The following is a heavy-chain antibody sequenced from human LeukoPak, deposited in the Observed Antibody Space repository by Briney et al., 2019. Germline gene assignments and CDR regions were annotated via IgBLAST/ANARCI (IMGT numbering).Heavy chain of an antibody. CDR2: IYHSGST. V-gene: IGHV4-30-2*01. J-gene: IGHJ2*01. CDR1: GGSISSGGYS. CDR3: ARELTGVSRHFDL. D-gene: IGHD7-27*01. Sequence: SETLSLTCAVSGGSISSGGYSWSWIRQPPGKGLEWIGYIYHSGSTYYNPSLQSRVTISVDRSKNQFSLKLSSVTAADTAVYYCARELTGVSRHFDLWGRGTLVTVSS.